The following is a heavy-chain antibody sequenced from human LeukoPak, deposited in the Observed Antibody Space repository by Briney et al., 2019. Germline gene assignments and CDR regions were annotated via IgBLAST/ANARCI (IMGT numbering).Heavy chain of an antibody. CDR2: VYHSGTT. Sequence: SETLSLTCTVSGFSISSGYHWGWIRQPPGTGLNWIGSVYHSGTTYYNPSLKSRVTISVDTSRNQVSLNLKSVTAADTAVYYCARLTYDTTDYWGQGTLVTVSS. V-gene: IGHV4-38-2*02. CDR3: ARLTYDTTDY. CDR1: GFSISSGYH. J-gene: IGHJ4*02. D-gene: IGHD3-16*01.